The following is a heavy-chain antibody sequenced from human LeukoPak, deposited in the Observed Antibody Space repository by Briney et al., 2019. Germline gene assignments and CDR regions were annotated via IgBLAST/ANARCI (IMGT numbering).Heavy chain of an antibody. V-gene: IGHV1-2*02. CDR1: GYTFTGYY. D-gene: IGHD2-2*01. J-gene: IGHJ4*02. Sequence: ASVKVSCKASGYTFTGYYMHWVRQAPGQGLEWMGWINPNSGGTNYAQKIQGRVTMTRDTSISTAYMELSRLRSDDTAVYYCARDQDYQIDYWGQGTLVTVSS. CDR3: ARDQDYQIDY. CDR2: INPNSGGT.